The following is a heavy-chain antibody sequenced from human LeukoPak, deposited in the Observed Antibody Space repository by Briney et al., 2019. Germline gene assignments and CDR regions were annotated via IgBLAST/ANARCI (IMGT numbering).Heavy chain of an antibody. D-gene: IGHD6-13*01. CDR3: ARVFLLAAAGKAYRGFDP. J-gene: IGHJ5*02. CDR2: INPSGGST. CDR1: GYTFTSYY. V-gene: IGHV1-46*01. Sequence: ASVKVSCKASGYTFTSYYMHWVRQAPGQGLEWMGIINPSGGSTSYAQKFQGRVTMARDMSTSTAYMELSSLRSEDTAVYYCARVFLLAAAGKAYRGFDPWGQGTLVTVSS.